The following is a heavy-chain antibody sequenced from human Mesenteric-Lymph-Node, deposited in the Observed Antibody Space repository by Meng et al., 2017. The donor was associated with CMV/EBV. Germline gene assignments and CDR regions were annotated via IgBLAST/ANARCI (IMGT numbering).Heavy chain of an antibody. CDR1: GFTFSDFE. Sequence: GGSLRLSCAVSGFTFSDFEMNWVRQAPGKGLEWVSYIDKSGDDTRYADSVKGRFTISRDNAKNSLYLQMNSLRGEDTAVYYCARDPHSGYRFGPWGQGTLVTVSS. V-gene: IGHV3-48*03. CDR3: ARDPHSGYRFGP. D-gene: IGHD3-22*01. J-gene: IGHJ5*02. CDR2: IDKSGDDT.